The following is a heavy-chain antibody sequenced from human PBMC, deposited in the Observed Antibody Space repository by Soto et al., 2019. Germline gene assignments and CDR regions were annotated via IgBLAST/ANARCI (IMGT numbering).Heavy chain of an antibody. Sequence: SETLSLTCAVYGGSFSGYYWSWIRQPPGKGLEWIGEINHSGSTNYNPSLKSRVTISVDTSKNQFSLKLSSVTAADTAGYYCASRTYYDFWSGYSSFDYWGQGTLVTVSS. J-gene: IGHJ4*02. D-gene: IGHD3-3*01. CDR3: ASRTYYDFWSGYSSFDY. V-gene: IGHV4-34*01. CDR1: GGSFSGYY. CDR2: INHSGST.